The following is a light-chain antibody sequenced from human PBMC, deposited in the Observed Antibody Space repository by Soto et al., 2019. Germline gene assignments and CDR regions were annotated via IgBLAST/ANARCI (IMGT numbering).Light chain of an antibody. V-gene: IGKV3-20*01. CDR1: QSVSSSY. CDR2: GAS. CDR3: QQYGSSPWT. J-gene: IGKJ1*01. Sequence: EIVLTQSPGTLSLSPGERATLSCRASQSVSSSYLAWYQQKPGQAPRPLIYGASSRAIGIPDRFSGSGSGTDFTLTISILEHEDFAVYYCQQYGSSPWTFGQGTKVEI.